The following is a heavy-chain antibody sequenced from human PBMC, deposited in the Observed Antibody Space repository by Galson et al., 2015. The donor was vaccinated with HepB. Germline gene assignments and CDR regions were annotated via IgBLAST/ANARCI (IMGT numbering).Heavy chain of an antibody. V-gene: IGHV3-23*01. Sequence: SLRLSCAASGFTFSSYAMSWVRQAPGKGLEWVSAISGSGGSTYYADSVKGRFTISRDNSKNTLYLQMNSLRAEDTAVYYCAKDGGGLVTIFGVVISYWGQGTLVTVSS. CDR2: ISGSGGST. D-gene: IGHD3-3*01. J-gene: IGHJ4*02. CDR3: AKDGGGLVTIFGVVISY. CDR1: GFTFSSYA.